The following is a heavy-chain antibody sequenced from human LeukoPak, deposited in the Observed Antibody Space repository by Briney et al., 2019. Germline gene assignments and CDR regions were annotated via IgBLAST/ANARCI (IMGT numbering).Heavy chain of an antibody. V-gene: IGHV1-69*13. CDR2: IIPIFATT. Sequence: VNVSFKCAGGTFSIYAISWGRQRPGQGLEGVVGIIPIFATTNYEQEFQGRVTITADDSTSTGSMELSRLRSEDTAVYYCARDLVGATSSYWGQGTLVTVSS. CDR3: ARDLVGATSSY. D-gene: IGHD1-26*01. J-gene: IGHJ4*02. CDR1: GGTFSIYA.